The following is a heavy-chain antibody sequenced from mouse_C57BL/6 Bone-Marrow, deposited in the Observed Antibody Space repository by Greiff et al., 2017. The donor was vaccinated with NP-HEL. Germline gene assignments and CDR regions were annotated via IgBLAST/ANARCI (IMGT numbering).Heavy chain of an antibody. J-gene: IGHJ3*01. Sequence: EVQVVESGPGLVKPSQSLSLTCSVTGYSITSGYYWNWIRQFPGNKLAWMGYISYDGSNNYNPSLNNRITITRDTSKNQFFLKLNSVTTEDTATYYCARGYYYGSSHFAYWGQGTLVTVSA. V-gene: IGHV3-6*01. CDR3: ARGYYYGSSHFAY. CDR2: ISYDGSN. CDR1: GYSITSGYY. D-gene: IGHD1-1*01.